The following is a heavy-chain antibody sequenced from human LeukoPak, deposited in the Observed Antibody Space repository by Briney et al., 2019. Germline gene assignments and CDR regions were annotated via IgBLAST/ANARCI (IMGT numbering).Heavy chain of an antibody. D-gene: IGHD2-15*01. Sequence: ASVKVSCKASGYTFTSYYMHWVRQAPGQGLEWMGIINPSGGSTSYAQKFQGRATMTRDTSTSTVYMELSSLRSEDTAVYYCASLAAGDAFDIWGQGTMVTVSS. CDR2: INPSGGST. J-gene: IGHJ3*02. V-gene: IGHV1-46*01. CDR1: GYTFTSYY. CDR3: ASLAAGDAFDI.